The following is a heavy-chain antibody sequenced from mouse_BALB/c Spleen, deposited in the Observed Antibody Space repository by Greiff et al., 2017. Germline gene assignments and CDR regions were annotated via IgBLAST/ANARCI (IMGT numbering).Heavy chain of an antibody. V-gene: IGHV7-3*02. D-gene: IGHD3-3*01. Sequence: EVNVVESGGGLVQPGGSLRLSCATSGFTFTDYYMSWVRQPPGKALEWLGFIRNKANGYTTEYSASVKGRFTISRDNSQSILYLQMNTLRAEDSATYYCARDGGTGYAMDYWGQGTSVTVSS. CDR2: IRNKANGYTT. CDR3: ARDGGTGYAMDY. CDR1: GFTFTDYY. J-gene: IGHJ4*01.